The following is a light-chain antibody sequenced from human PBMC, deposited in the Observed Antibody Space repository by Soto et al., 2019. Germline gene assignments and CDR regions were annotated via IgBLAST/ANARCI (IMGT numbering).Light chain of an antibody. V-gene: IGKV3-15*01. J-gene: IGKJ4*01. Sequence: EIVMTQSPGTLSVSPGERVTLSCRASQNVFSDVAWYQQRPGQPPRLLISGASTRATGVSARFSASGSGTDFTLTITSLQSEDFAVYYCQQYNNWPLTFGGGTKVDIK. CDR1: QNVFSD. CDR2: GAS. CDR3: QQYNNWPLT.